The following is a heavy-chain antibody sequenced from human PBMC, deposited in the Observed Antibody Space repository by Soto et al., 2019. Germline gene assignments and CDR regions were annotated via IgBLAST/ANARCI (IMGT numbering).Heavy chain of an antibody. CDR2: IYSAGNT. CDR3: ARDFVVGGPTINYYYGMDV. CDR1: GFTVSSNY. D-gene: IGHD1-26*01. J-gene: IGHJ6*02. Sequence: PGGSLRLSCAASGFTVSSNYMSWVRQAPGKGLEWISIIYSAGNTYYADSVKGRFTISRDNSKNTLYLQMNSLGAEDTAVYYCARDFVVGGPTINYYYGMDVWGQGTTDTVSS. V-gene: IGHV3-66*01.